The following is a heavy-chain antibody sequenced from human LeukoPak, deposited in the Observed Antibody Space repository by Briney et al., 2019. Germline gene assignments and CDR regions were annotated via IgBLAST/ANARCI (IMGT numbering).Heavy chain of an antibody. D-gene: IGHD3-16*01. Sequence: PSETLSLTCAVYGGSFSGYYWSWIRQPPGKGLEWIGEINHSGSTNYNPSLKSRVTISVDTSKNQFSLKLSSVTAADTAAYYCAREGKYYDYVWGTFRQYYYMDVWGKGTTVTVSS. CDR2: INHSGST. V-gene: IGHV4-34*01. CDR3: AREGKYYDYVWGTFRQYYYMDV. J-gene: IGHJ6*03. CDR1: GGSFSGYY.